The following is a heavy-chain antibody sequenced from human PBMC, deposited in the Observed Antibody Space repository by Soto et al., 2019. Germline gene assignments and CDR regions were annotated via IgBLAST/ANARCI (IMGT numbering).Heavy chain of an antibody. Sequence: EGQLLESGGGLVQPGGSLRLSCAASGFPFSSRAMSWVRQAPGKGLEWVSAISGSGTITYYADSVKGRFTISRDTPKNTLYLQMNSLRADDTAVYYCAEWARYCSGADCRAWGQGTLVTVSS. CDR2: ISGSGTIT. D-gene: IGHD2-15*01. V-gene: IGHV3-23*01. CDR1: GFPFSSRA. CDR3: AEWARYCSGADCRA. J-gene: IGHJ5*02.